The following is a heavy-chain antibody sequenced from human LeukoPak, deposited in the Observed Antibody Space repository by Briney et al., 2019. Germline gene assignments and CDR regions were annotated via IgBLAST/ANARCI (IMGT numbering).Heavy chain of an antibody. CDR1: GFTFSDYY. J-gene: IGHJ4*02. V-gene: IGHV3-11*06. CDR3: ARAGYSSTSRIDY. D-gene: IGHD5-18*01. CDR2: INSGSTYT. Sequence: PGGSLRLSCAASGFTFSDYYMSWIRQAPGEGLDGVSYINSGSTYTIYADSVKGRFTISRDNAKKSLYLQMNSLRAEDTAVYYCARAGYSSTSRIDYWGQGTLVTVSS.